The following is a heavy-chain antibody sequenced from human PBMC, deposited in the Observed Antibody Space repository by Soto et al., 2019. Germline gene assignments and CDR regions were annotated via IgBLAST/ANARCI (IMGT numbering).Heavy chain of an antibody. CDR3: ARVGGTYYDFWSGYSWFDP. D-gene: IGHD3-3*01. CDR2: ISAYNGNT. Sequence: ASVKVSCKASGYTFTSYGIIWVRQAPGQGLEWMGWISAYNGNTNYAQKLQGRVTMTTDTSTSTAYMELRSLRSDDTAVYYCARVGGTYYDFWSGYSWFDPWGQGTLVTVSS. CDR1: GYTFTSYG. J-gene: IGHJ5*02. V-gene: IGHV1-18*01.